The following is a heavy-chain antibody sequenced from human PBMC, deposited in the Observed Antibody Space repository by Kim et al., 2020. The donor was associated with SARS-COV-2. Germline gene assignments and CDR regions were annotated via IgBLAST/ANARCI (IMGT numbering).Heavy chain of an antibody. CDR2: ISSSSSYI. V-gene: IGHV3-21*01. CDR3: ARDPGELWDRGGFYYYYYGMDV. Sequence: GGSLRLSCAASGFTFSSYSMNWVRQAPGKGLEWVSSISSSSSYIYYADSVKGRFTISRDNAKNSLYLQMNSLRAEDTAVYYCARDPGELWDRGGFYYYYYGMDVWGQGTTVTVSS. D-gene: IGHD3-16*01. J-gene: IGHJ6*02. CDR1: GFTFSSYS.